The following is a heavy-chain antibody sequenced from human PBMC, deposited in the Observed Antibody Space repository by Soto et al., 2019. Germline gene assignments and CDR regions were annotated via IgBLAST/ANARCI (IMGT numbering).Heavy chain of an antibody. J-gene: IGHJ6*02. CDR1: GFTFSTYS. Sequence: GGSLRLSCVRSGFTFSTYSINWVRQAPGKGLEWVSSISSRSDIYYADSVKGRFTISRDNAKNSVSLQMNSLRAEDTAVYYCAREYTAWPLAYGLDVWGQGTTVTVSS. CDR2: ISSRSDI. D-gene: IGHD2-2*02. V-gene: IGHV3-21*01. CDR3: AREYTAWPLAYGLDV.